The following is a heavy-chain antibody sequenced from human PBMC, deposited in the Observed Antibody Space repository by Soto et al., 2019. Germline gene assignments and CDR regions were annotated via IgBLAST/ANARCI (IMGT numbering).Heavy chain of an antibody. J-gene: IGHJ4*02. Sequence: PSETLSLTCTVSGDSMSNTNLWSCVRQPPGKGLEWIGEIYHSGSTNYNPSFKSRVTISVDKSKNQFSLNLTSVTAADTAVYYCAKRTLRRLRFVETHWGQGTLVT. V-gene: IGHV4-4*02. CDR2: IYHSGST. CDR3: AKRTLRRLRFVETH. CDR1: GDSMSNTNL. D-gene: IGHD3-3*01.